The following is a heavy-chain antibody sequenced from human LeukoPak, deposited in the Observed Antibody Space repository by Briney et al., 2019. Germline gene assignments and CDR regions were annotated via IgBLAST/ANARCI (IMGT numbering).Heavy chain of an antibody. J-gene: IGHJ4*02. V-gene: IGHV1-24*01. D-gene: IGHD1-26*01. CDR2: IDPDDGET. CDR1: GYTLTELS. CDR3: AAVSGSYTLLDC. Sequence: ASVKVSCKVSGYTLTELSIHWVGQAPGKGLEWMGGIDPDDGETIYSPKFQGRVTMTEDTSTDTAHLVLSGLRSEDTAVYFCAAVSGSYTLLDCWGQGTPVTVSS.